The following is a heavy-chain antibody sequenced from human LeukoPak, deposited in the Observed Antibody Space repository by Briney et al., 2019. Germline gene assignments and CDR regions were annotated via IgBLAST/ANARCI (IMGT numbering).Heavy chain of an antibody. V-gene: IGHV4-39*07. CDR2: IYYSGST. CDR3: ATTPVGLSDY. CDR1: GGSISSSRYY. J-gene: IGHJ4*02. D-gene: IGHD1-26*01. Sequence: SETLSLTCTVSGGSISSSRYYWGWIRQPPGKGLEWIGSIYYSGSTYYNPSLKSRVTISVDTSKNQFSLKLSSVTAADTAVYYCATTPVGLSDYWGQGTLVTVSS.